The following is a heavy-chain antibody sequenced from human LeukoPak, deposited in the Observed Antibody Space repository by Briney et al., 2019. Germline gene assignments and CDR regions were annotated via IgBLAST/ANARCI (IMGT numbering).Heavy chain of an antibody. J-gene: IGHJ4*02. D-gene: IGHD3-9*01. Sequence: GGSLRLSCAASGFTFSSYEMNWVRQAPGKGLECVSFITTRSDTYYVDSVKGRFTISRDNAKKSLFLQMNNLRAEDTAVYYCAKEGNYDILTGYYTRYFDYWGQGTLVTVSS. V-gene: IGHV3-48*03. CDR2: ITTRSDT. CDR1: GFTFSSYE. CDR3: AKEGNYDILTGYYTRYFDY.